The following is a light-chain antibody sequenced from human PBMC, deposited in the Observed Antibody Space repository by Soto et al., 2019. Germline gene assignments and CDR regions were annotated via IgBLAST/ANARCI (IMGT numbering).Light chain of an antibody. Sequence: PGARVTLSCRASQSVSSSYLTWYQQKPGQAPRLLIYGASTRATSIPARFSGSGSGTDSTLTISSLQPEDFAVYYCQQDYNLPLFGGGTKVDIK. CDR3: QQDYNLPL. J-gene: IGKJ4*01. V-gene: IGKV3D-7*01. CDR2: GAS. CDR1: QSVSSSY.